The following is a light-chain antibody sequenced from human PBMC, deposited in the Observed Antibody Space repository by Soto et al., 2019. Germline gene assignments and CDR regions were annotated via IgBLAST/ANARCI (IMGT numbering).Light chain of an antibody. Sequence: QTVVTQEPSLTVSPGGTVTLTCGSSTGAVTSSLFPYWFQQKPGQAPRTLIYDTGNKHSWTPVRFSGSLLGDKAALTLSGAQPEDEADYYCLLSYSGTRVFGGGTQLTVL. V-gene: IGLV7-46*01. CDR3: LLSYSGTRV. CDR2: DTG. J-gene: IGLJ2*01. CDR1: TGAVTSSLF.